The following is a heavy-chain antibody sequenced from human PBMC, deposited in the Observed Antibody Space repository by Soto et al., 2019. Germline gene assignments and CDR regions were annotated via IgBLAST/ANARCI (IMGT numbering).Heavy chain of an antibody. D-gene: IGHD2-2*01. J-gene: IGHJ5*02. CDR3: AKRNWEGCRSISCYSYDH. Sequence: EVQLLESGGGLVQPGGSLRLSCAASGFTFNNYAMSWVRQAPGKGLEWVSGISGSGGSTDYADSVKGRFTISRDTSKNTLYLEMNSLRAQDTAVYYCAKRNWEGCRSISCYSYDHWGQGTLVTVSS. CDR2: ISGSGGST. V-gene: IGHV3-23*01. CDR1: GFTFNNYA.